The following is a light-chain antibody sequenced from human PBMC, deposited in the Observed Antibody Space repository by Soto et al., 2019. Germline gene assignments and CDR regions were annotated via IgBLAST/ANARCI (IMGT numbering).Light chain of an antibody. CDR2: EVN. V-gene: IGLV2-14*01. J-gene: IGLJ1*01. Sequence: ALTQPASLSGSPGQSITISCTGTSSDIGAYDYVSWFQQHPGKAPKLMISEVNNRPSGVSNRFSGSKSGNTAYLTISGLQVEDEAEYFCFSFTNTSTHVFGNGTKVTV. CDR1: SSDIGAYDY. CDR3: FSFTNTSTHV.